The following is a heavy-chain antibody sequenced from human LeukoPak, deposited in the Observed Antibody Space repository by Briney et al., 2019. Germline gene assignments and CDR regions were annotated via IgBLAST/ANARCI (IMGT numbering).Heavy chain of an antibody. CDR1: GYTFTSYG. CDR2: IIPIFGTA. Sequence: GASVKVSCKASGYTFTSYGISWVRQAPGQGLEWMGGIIPIFGTANYAQKFQGRVTMTEDTSTDTAYMELSSLRSEDTAVYYCATYLRYSSSWYRLDWGQGTLVTVSS. V-gene: IGHV1-69*06. D-gene: IGHD6-13*01. CDR3: ATYLRYSSSWYRLD. J-gene: IGHJ4*02.